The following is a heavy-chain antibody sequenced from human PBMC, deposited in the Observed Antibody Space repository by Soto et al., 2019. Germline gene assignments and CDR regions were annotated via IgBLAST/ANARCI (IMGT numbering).Heavy chain of an antibody. CDR3: AKEVWSGPMDV. Sequence: QVQLVESGGGVVQPGRSLRLSCAASGFTFSSYGMHWVRQAPGKGLEWVAVISYDGRNKNSADSVKGRFTISRDNSKNTQYLQMNSLRGEDTAVYYCAKEVWSGPMDVWGQGTTVTVSS. V-gene: IGHV3-30*18. CDR2: ISYDGRNK. D-gene: IGHD3-3*01. CDR1: GFTFSSYG. J-gene: IGHJ6*02.